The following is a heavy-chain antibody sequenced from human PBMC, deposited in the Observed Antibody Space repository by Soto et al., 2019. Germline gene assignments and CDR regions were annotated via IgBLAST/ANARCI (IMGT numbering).Heavy chain of an antibody. D-gene: IGHD3-16*01. CDR1: GFTFSSYA. CDR3: TKDLWPYLPAGGEFDS. J-gene: IGHJ4*02. CDR2: ISGSAGST. Sequence: EVQLLESGGGLVQPGGSLRLSCAASGFTFSSYAMSWVRQAPGKGLEWVSAISGSAGSTYYADSVKGRCTISRDNSKNTSYLQMNSLRAEEAAVFYCTKDLWPYLPAGGEFDSWGQGTLVTVSS. V-gene: IGHV3-23*01.